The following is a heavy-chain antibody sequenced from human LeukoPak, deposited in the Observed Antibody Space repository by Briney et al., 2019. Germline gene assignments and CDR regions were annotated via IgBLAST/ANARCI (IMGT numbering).Heavy chain of an antibody. CDR3: ARDRTGDPIDAFDI. D-gene: IGHD7-27*01. J-gene: IGHJ3*02. V-gene: IGHV3-33*01. CDR2: IWYDGSNK. CDR1: GFTFSSYG. Sequence: GGSLRLSCAASGFTFSSYGMHWVRQAPGKGLEWVAVIWYDGSNKYYADSVKGRFTISRDNSKNTLYLQMNSLRAEDTAVYYCARDRTGDPIDAFDIWGQGTMVTVSS.